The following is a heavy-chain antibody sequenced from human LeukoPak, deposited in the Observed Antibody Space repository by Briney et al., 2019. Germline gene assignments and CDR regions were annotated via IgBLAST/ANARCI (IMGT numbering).Heavy chain of an antibody. CDR2: ISYDGSNK. Sequence: GRYLRLSCAASGFTFSSYGMHWVRQAPGKGLEWVAVISYDGSNKYYADSVKGRFTISGDNSKNTLYLQMNSLRAEDTAVYYCAKEKDRSIAVAGFVDYWGQGTLVTVSS. D-gene: IGHD6-19*01. CDR3: AKEKDRSIAVAGFVDY. V-gene: IGHV3-30*18. J-gene: IGHJ4*02. CDR1: GFTFSSYG.